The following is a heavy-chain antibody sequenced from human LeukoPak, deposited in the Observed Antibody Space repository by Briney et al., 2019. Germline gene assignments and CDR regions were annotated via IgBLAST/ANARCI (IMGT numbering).Heavy chain of an antibody. CDR1: GFTFSSYG. CDR3: AKSGPLYPYYYGSGSPEGYNWFDP. CDR2: IRYDGSNK. Sequence: GGSLRLSCAASGFTFSSYGMHWVRQAPGKGLEWVAFIRYDGSNKYYADSVKGRFTISRDNSKNTLYLQMNSLRAEDTAVYYCAKSGPLYPYYYGSGSPEGYNWFDPWGQGTLVTVSS. J-gene: IGHJ5*02. D-gene: IGHD3-10*01. V-gene: IGHV3-30*02.